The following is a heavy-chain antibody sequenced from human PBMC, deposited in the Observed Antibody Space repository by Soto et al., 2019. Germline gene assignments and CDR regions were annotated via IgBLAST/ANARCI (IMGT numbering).Heavy chain of an antibody. CDR3: ARAPSTTNFRHYYGMDV. D-gene: IGHD1-1*01. V-gene: IGHV1-3*01. CDR2: INAGNGNT. Sequence: ASVKVSCKASGYTFTSYAMHWVRQAPGQRLEWMGWINAGNGNTKYSQKFQGRVTITRDTSASTAYMELSSLRSEDTAVYYCARAPSTTNFRHYYGMDVWGQGTTVTVSS. CDR1: GYTFTSYA. J-gene: IGHJ6*02.